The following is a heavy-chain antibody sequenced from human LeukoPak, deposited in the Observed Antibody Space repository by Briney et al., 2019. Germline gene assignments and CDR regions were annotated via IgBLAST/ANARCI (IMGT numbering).Heavy chain of an antibody. CDR3: ARDFCGYSSGCSLNY. J-gene: IGHJ4*02. CDR2: IWYDGSNK. D-gene: IGHD6-19*01. Sequence: GGSLRLSCAASGLTFSSYGMHWVRQAPGKGLEWVAVIWYDGSNKYYADSVKGRFTISRDNSKNTLYLQMNSLRAEDTAVYYCARDFCGYSSGCSLNYWGQGTLVTVSS. V-gene: IGHV3-33*01. CDR1: GLTFSSYG.